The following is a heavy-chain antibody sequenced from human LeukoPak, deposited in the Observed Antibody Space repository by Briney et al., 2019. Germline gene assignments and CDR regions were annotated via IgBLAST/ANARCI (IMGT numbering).Heavy chain of an antibody. V-gene: IGHV4-34*01. J-gene: IGHJ4*02. CDR1: GGSFTDYY. CDR3: ARGQYTGYPTH. Sequence: SETLSLTCAVYGGSFTDYYWSWIRRPPEKGLEWIGEINHSGYTNYNPSLKSRVSVSVDTSKNQFSLKLSSVTAADTAVYYCARGQYTGYPTHWGQGTLVTVSS. CDR2: INHSGYT. D-gene: IGHD5-12*01.